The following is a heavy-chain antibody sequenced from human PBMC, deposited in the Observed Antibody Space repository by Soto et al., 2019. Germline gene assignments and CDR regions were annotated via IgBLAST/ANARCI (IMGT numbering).Heavy chain of an antibody. Sequence: GGSLRLSCAASGFTFSNAWMSWVRQAPGKGLEWVGHIKSKTDGGTTDYAAPVKGRFTISRDDSKNTLYLQMNSLKTEDTAVYYCTTDLGWSDAFDIWGQGTMVTVSS. CDR1: GFTFSNAW. CDR2: IKSKTDGGTT. D-gene: IGHD6-19*01. CDR3: TTDLGWSDAFDI. V-gene: IGHV3-15*01. J-gene: IGHJ3*02.